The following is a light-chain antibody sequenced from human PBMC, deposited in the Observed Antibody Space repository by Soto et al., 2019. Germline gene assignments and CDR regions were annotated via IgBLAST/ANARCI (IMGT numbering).Light chain of an antibody. CDR1: QSISSN. V-gene: IGKV3D-15*01. CDR2: GAS. J-gene: IGKJ5*01. Sequence: EIVMTQSPATLSVSPGERATLSCRASQSISSNLACYQQKPGQAPRLLISGASTRATGIPARFSGSGSGSEFTLTISSLQSEDFAVYYCQQYNEWPQITFGQGTRLEIK. CDR3: QQYNEWPQIT.